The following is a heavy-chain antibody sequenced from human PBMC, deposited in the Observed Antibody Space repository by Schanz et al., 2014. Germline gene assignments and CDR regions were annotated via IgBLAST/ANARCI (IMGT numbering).Heavy chain of an antibody. CDR1: GGTFMRYI. V-gene: IGHV1-69*08. J-gene: IGHJ3*02. CDR3: ARDIQYHYDTSGPVGAFDI. CDR2: ITPNLAIA. D-gene: IGHD3-22*01. Sequence: QVQLVQSGAEVKKPGSSVKVSCKASGGTFMRYIISWVRQAPGQGLEWMGRITPNLAIADYGQKFQGRITITADTSSSTVYMELSSLRSEDTTVYYCARDIQYHYDTSGPVGAFDIWGQGTVVTVSS.